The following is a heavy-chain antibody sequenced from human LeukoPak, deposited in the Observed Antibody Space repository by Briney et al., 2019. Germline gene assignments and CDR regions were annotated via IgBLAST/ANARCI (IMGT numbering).Heavy chain of an antibody. CDR1: GFTFSSYS. CDR2: ISSSSTYI. CDR3: ARQYCSGGTCPPIR. J-gene: IGHJ4*02. Sequence: GGSLRLSCAASGFTFSSYSMTWVRQAPGKGLEWVSSISSSSTYIYYADSVKGRFTISRENAKNSPHLQMSSLRAEDTAVYYCARQYCSGGTCPPIRWGQGTLVTVSS. D-gene: IGHD2-15*01. V-gene: IGHV3-21*01.